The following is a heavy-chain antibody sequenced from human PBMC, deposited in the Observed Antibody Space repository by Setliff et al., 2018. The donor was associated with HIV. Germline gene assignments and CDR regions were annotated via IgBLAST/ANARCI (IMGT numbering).Heavy chain of an antibody. Sequence: ASVKVSCMASGYTFTSYGISWVRQAPGQGLEWMGWISAYNGNTNYAQKLQGRVTMTTDTSTSTAYMELRSLRSDDTAVYYCARDLRYYYDSSGYLELPYWGQGTLVTVSS. CDR2: ISAYNGNT. J-gene: IGHJ4*02. CDR1: GYTFTSYG. D-gene: IGHD3-22*01. V-gene: IGHV1-18*01. CDR3: ARDLRYYYDSSGYLELPY.